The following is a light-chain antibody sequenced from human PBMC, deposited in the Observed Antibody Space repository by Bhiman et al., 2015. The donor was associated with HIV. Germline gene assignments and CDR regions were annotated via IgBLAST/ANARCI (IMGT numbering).Light chain of an antibody. CDR1: SSDVGDYNY. Sequence: QSALTQPRSVSGSPGQSVTISCTGTSSDVGDYNYVSWYQQHPGKAPKLTIYDVSNRPSGVSNRFSGSKSGNTASLTISGLQTEDEADYYCSSYTSSSTYVFGSGTKVTVL. V-gene: IGLV2-14*01. J-gene: IGLJ1*01. CDR2: DVS. CDR3: SSYTSSSTYV.